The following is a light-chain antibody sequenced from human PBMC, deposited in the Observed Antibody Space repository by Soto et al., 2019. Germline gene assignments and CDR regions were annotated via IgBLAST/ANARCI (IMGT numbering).Light chain of an antibody. V-gene: IGLV1-40*01. J-gene: IGLJ1*01. CDR3: QSYDSSLSGYV. CDR2: GNN. CDR1: SSNIGAGYD. Sequence: QSVLTQPPSVSGAPGQRATISCTGSSSNIGAGYDVHWYQQLPGTAPKLFIYGNNNRPSGVPDRFSGSKSGTSASLAITGRQAEDEADYYCQSYDSSLSGYVFGTGTKVTVL.